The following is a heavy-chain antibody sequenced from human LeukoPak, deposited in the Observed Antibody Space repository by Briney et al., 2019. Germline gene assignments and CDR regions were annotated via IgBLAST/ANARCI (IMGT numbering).Heavy chain of an antibody. CDR2: TNHSGST. V-gene: IGHV4-34*01. CDR3: ARGRSYFWSGYSSYFDY. J-gene: IGHJ4*02. Sequence: SETLSLTCAVYGGSFSGYYWSWIRQPPGKGLEWIGETNHSGSTNYNPSLKSRVTISVDTSKNQFSLKLSSVTAADTAVYYCARGRSYFWSGYSSYFDYWGQGTLVTVSS. D-gene: IGHD3-3*01. CDR1: GGSFSGYY.